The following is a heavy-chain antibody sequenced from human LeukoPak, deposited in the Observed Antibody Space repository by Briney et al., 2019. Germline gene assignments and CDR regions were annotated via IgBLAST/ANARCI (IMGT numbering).Heavy chain of an antibody. J-gene: IGHJ4*02. CDR3: ASPGIFAAGTDRGFDY. D-gene: IGHD6-13*01. CDR1: GDSISSYY. CDR2: FHYSGSV. Sequence: SETLSLTCTVSGDSISSYYWSWIRQPPGKGLEWIAYFHYSGSVTYNPSLKSRVTISMDTSKNQFSLKLSSVSPADTAVYYCASPGIFAAGTDRGFDYWGQGTLVTVFS. V-gene: IGHV4-59*01.